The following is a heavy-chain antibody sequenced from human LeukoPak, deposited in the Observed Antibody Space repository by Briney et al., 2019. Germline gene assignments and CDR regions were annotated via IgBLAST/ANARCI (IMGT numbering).Heavy chain of an antibody. D-gene: IGHD2-15*01. CDR2: IKQDGSEK. J-gene: IGHJ4*02. V-gene: IGHV3-7*03. CDR1: GFTFSSYW. CDR3: ARDRRKCSGGSCYGIDY. Sequence: PGGSLRLSCAASGFTFSSYWMSWVRQAPGKGLEWVANIKQDGSEKYYVDSVKGRFTISRDNAKNSLYLQMNSLRAEDTAVYYCARDRRKCSGGSCYGIDYWGQGTLVTVSS.